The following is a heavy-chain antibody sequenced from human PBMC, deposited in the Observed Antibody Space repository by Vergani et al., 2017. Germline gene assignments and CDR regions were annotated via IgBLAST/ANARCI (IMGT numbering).Heavy chain of an antibody. V-gene: IGHV4-59*02. CDR2: VSFSGDT. CDR1: GASVNSYY. CDR3: AREYSSSVGFLAY. Sequence: QVQLQESGPGLVKPSETLSLTCTVSGASVNSYYWSWIRQPPGKGLEWIGYVSFSGDTLYDPSVKGRITISLNTSSNQFSLYLTSVTAADTAVYYCAREYSSSVGFLAYWGQGTLVTVSS. D-gene: IGHD6-6*01. J-gene: IGHJ4*02.